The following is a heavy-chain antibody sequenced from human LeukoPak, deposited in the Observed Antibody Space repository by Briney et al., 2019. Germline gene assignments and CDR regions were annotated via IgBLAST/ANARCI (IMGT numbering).Heavy chain of an antibody. CDR1: GGTFSSYA. J-gene: IGHJ6*02. V-gene: IGHV1-69*04. Sequence: ASVKVSCKASGGTFSSYAISWVRQAPGQGLEWMGRIIPILGIANYAQKFQGRVTITADKSTSTAYMELSSLRSEDKAVYYCARGPPNVGSLDVWGQGTTVTVSS. D-gene: IGHD3-10*01. CDR3: ARGPPNVGSLDV. CDR2: IIPILGIA.